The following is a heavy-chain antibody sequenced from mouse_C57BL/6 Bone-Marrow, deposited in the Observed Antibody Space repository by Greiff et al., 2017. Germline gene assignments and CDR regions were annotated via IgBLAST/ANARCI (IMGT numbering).Heavy chain of an antibody. CDR2: IDPETGGT. D-gene: IGHD4-1*01. CDR3: TLTGAGLYFDY. J-gene: IGHJ2*01. CDR1: GYTFTDYE. Sequence: QVQLQQSGAELVRPGASVTLSCKASGYTFTDYEMHWVKQTPVHGLEWIGAIDPETGGTAYNQKFKGKAILTADRSSSTAYMELRSLTSEDSAVYYCTLTGAGLYFDYWGQGTTLTVSS. V-gene: IGHV1-15*01.